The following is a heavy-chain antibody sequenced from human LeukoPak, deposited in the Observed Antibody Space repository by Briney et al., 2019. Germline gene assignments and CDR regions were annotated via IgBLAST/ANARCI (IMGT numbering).Heavy chain of an antibody. CDR3: TSLSY. Sequence: GGSLRLSCAVFGFNFSGSSMHWVRQASGKGLEWIGRIGNKAKSYATAYAESMEGRFTISRDDSKTTAYLQMNSLKSEDTAVYYCTSLSYWGQGTLVTVSS. CDR2: IGNKAKSYAT. J-gene: IGHJ4*02. V-gene: IGHV3-73*01. CDR1: GFNFSGSS.